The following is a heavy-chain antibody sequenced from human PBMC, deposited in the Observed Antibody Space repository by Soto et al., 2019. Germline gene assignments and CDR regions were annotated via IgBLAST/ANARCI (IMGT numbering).Heavy chain of an antibody. D-gene: IGHD6-19*01. CDR2: ISYDGSNK. CDR1: GFTFSSYG. CDR3: ANDPAGGWYAFDI. J-gene: IGHJ3*02. V-gene: IGHV3-30*18. Sequence: VQLVESGGGVVQPGRSLRLSCAASGFTFSSYGMHWVRQAPGKGLEWVAVISYDGSNKYYADSVKGRFTISRDNSKNTLYLQMNSLRAEDTAVYYCANDPAGGWYAFDIWGQGTMVTVSS.